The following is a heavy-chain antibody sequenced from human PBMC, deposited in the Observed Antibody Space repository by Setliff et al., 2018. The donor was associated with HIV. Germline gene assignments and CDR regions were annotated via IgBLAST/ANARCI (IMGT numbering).Heavy chain of an antibody. CDR3: ARVQMAYAAFDV. V-gene: IGHV4-39*01. D-gene: IGHD4-17*01. Sequence: SETLSLTCTVSGDSLSSRSYYWGWIRQPPGKGLEWIGSIFYSGTTYYNPSLESRVTTSVDTSKNQFSLKLSSATATDTAVYYCARVQMAYAAFDVWGQGTMVTVSS. CDR1: GDSLSSRSYY. J-gene: IGHJ3*01. CDR2: IFYSGTT.